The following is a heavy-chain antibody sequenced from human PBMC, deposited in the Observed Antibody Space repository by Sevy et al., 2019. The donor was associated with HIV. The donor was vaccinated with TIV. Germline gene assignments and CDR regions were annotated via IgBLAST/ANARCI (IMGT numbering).Heavy chain of an antibody. V-gene: IGHV3-15*01. CDR2: IKSKTDGGTT. CDR3: TTEPYDSSGYYQTVDY. J-gene: IGHJ4*02. CDR1: GFTFSNAW. Sequence: LTCAASGFTFSNAWTSWVRQAPGKGLEWVGRIKSKTDGGTTDYAAPVKGRFTISRDDSKNTLYLQMNSLKTEDTAVYYCTTEPYDSSGYYQTVDYWGQGTLVTVSS. D-gene: IGHD3-22*01.